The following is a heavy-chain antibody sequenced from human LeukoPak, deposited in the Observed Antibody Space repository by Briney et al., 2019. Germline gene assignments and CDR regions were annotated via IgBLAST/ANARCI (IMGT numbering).Heavy chain of an antibody. V-gene: IGHV3-21*01. D-gene: IGHD6-13*01. CDR2: ISSSSSYI. J-gene: IGHJ3*02. Sequence: GGSLRLSCAASGFTFSSYSMNWVRQAPGKGLEWVSSISSSSSYIYYADSVKGRFTIPRDNAKNSLYLQMNSLRAEDTAVYYCAMGYSSSWYSAFDIWGQGTMVTVSS. CDR3: AMGYSSSWYSAFDI. CDR1: GFTFSSYS.